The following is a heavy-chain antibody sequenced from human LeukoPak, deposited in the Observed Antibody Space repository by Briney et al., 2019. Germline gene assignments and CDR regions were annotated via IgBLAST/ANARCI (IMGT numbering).Heavy chain of an antibody. CDR3: VSDLCGGDDQ. D-gene: IGHD3-3*01. CDR1: GFTFNSYW. J-gene: IGHJ5*02. Sequence: PGGSLRLSCAAYGFTFNSYWMHWVRQAPGKVLVWVSRIDEDGKTIDYADSVKGRFTISRDNAKDTLYLQMSSLRDEDTAVYYCVSDLCGGDDQWGRGTLVTVSS. CDR2: IDEDGKTI. V-gene: IGHV3-74*01.